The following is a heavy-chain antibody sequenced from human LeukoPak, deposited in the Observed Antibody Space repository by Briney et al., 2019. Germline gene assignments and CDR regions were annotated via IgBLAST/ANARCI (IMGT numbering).Heavy chain of an antibody. CDR2: ISYDGSYK. D-gene: IGHD3-10*01. Sequence: PGGSLRLSCAASGLTFSSYGMHWVRQAPGKGLDWVTVISYDGSYKYYAESVKGRFTISRDNSKKTLYLQMNSLRAEDTAVYYCAKDHGSGSYHDPNWFDPWGQGTPVTVSS. J-gene: IGHJ5*02. V-gene: IGHV3-30*18. CDR3: AKDHGSGSYHDPNWFDP. CDR1: GLTFSSYG.